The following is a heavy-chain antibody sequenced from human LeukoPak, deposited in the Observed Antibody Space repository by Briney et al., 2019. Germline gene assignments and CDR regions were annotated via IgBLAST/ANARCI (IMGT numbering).Heavy chain of an antibody. CDR2: ISYDGSNK. CDR3: AKGGGWLPDY. V-gene: IGHV3-30*18. J-gene: IGHJ4*02. CDR1: GFTFSSYG. D-gene: IGHD6-19*01. Sequence: QPGRSLRLSCAASGFTFSSYGMHWVRQAPGKGLEWVAVISYDGSNKYYADSVKGRFTISRDNSKNTLYLQMNSLRAEDTAVYYCAKGGGWLPDYWSQGTLVTVSS.